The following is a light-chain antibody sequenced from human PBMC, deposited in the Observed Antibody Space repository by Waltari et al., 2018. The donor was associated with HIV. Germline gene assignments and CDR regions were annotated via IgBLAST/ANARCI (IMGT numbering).Light chain of an antibody. V-gene: IGLV3-21*04. Sequence: SSVLTQPPSVSVAPGKPATTTSGATNTVHLYQLKPGQAPVLVIYDDSDRPSGIPERFAGSNSGNTATLTISRVEAGDEADYYCQVWDSSTNHVVFGGGTKLTVL. CDR2: DDS. CDR3: QVWDSSTNHVV. CDR1: NTV. J-gene: IGLJ2*01.